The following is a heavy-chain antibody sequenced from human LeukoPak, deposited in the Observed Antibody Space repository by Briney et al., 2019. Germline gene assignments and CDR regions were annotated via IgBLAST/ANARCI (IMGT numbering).Heavy chain of an antibody. CDR2: IYYSGST. CDR3: ARVWWGSLYYYYYMDV. J-gene: IGHJ6*03. D-gene: IGHD2-21*01. CDR1: GGSISSYY. Sequence: SETLSLTCTVSGGSISSYYWSWIRQPPGKGLEWIGYIYYSGSTNYNPTLKSRVTISVDTSKNQFSLKLSSVTAADTAVYYCARVWWGSLYYYYYMDVWGKGTTVTVSS. V-gene: IGHV4-59*01.